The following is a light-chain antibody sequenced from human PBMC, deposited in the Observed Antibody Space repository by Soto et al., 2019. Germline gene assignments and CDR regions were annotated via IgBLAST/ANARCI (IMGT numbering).Light chain of an antibody. J-gene: IGKJ1*01. CDR1: QYINTR. CDR3: HQRQSWPRT. CDR2: QTS. Sequence: EIVLTQSPATLSSSPGDRVTLSCRASQYINTRLAWYQHRPGHAPRLLIYQTSIRAAGIPARFSASGSGTDFTLTISDVQPEDFALYYCHQRQSWPRTFGQGTKVDIK. V-gene: IGKV3-11*01.